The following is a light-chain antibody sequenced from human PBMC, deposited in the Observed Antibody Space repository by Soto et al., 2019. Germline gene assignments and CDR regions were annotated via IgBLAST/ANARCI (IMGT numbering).Light chain of an antibody. Sequence: EIVLTQSPGTLSLSPGERATLSCRASQSVSSSYLAWYQQTPGQSPRLLRYGSSGRATGIPGRFTGSVSGTGFTLTISSLQPVDFATYYCQHYNSYSAAIGQGTKVDI. CDR3: QHYNSYSAA. J-gene: IGKJ1*01. V-gene: IGKV3-20*01. CDR1: QSVSSSY. CDR2: GSS.